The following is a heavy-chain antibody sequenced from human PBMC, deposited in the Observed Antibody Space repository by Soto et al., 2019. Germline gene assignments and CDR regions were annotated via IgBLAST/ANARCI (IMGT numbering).Heavy chain of an antibody. J-gene: IGHJ5*02. D-gene: IGHD2-2*01. V-gene: IGHV5-51*01. CDR3: ARAGGGYCRSTSCYLFDP. Sequence: PGESLKISCKASGYTFTTYWIGWVRQMPGKGLEWMGIIQPGDSATKYSPSFEGQVTISADKSISTAYLQWSSLKASDTAIYYCARAGGGYCRSTSCYLFDPWGQGTLVTVSS. CDR1: GYTFTTYW. CDR2: IQPGDSAT.